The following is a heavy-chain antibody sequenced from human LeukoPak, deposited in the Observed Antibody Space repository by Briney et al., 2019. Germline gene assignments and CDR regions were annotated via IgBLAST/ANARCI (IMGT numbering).Heavy chain of an antibody. D-gene: IGHD5-12*01. V-gene: IGHV3-23*01. Sequence: GGSLRLSCAASGFTFSSYAISWVRQAPGKGLEWVSAISGSGGSTYYADSVKGRFTISRDNSKNTLYLQMNSLRAEDTAVYYCAKDRAPKGIVATVYWGQGTLVTVSS. CDR2: ISGSGGST. CDR3: AKDRAPKGIVATVY. CDR1: GFTFSSYA. J-gene: IGHJ4*02.